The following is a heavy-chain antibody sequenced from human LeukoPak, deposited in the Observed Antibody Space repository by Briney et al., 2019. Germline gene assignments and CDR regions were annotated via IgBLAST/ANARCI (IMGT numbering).Heavy chain of an antibody. Sequence: ASVKVSCKASGYTFTVYYVHWVRQAPGQGLEWMGWINPNSGGTNYAQKFQGRVTMTRDTSISTAYMELSRLRSDDTAVYYCARDLTDNRFDPWGQGTLVTVSS. CDR3: ARDLTDNRFDP. J-gene: IGHJ5*02. CDR2: INPNSGGT. CDR1: GYTFTVYY. V-gene: IGHV1-2*02. D-gene: IGHD2-8*02.